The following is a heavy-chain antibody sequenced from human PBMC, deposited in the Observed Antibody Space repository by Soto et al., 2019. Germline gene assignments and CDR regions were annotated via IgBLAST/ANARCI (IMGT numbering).Heavy chain of an antibody. D-gene: IGHD6-6*01. CDR1: GYSFSSYW. J-gene: IGHJ6*02. CDR3: ARFLYGTSSSSIFYYFYGIDV. V-gene: IGHV5-51*01. CDR2: IHPGDADT. Sequence: PGESLKISCKGSGYSFSSYWIGWVRQMPGKGLEWMGIIHPGDADTRYNPSFQGQVTISADKSISNAYVQWSSLKASDSAMYYCARFLYGTSSSSIFYYFYGIDVWGQGTTVTVSS.